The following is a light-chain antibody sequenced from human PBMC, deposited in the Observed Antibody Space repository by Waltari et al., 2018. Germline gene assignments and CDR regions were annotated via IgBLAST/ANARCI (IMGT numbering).Light chain of an antibody. J-gene: IGKJ1*01. CDR2: DAS. CDR1: QSISRF. CDR3: QKYGTLPAT. V-gene: IGKV3-20*01. Sequence: DIFLTQSPAPLSLSPGERATPSCRASQSISRFFAWYQQKPRQAPGLLIYDASTRATGIPDRFSGSGSGTDFSLTISRLEPEDCAVYYCQKYGTLPATFGQGTKVEIK.